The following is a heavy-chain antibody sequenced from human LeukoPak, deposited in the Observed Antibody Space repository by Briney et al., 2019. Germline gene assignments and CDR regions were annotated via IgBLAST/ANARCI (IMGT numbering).Heavy chain of an antibody. CDR1: GFTFSNAW. J-gene: IGHJ4*02. Sequence: PGGSLRLSCAASGFTFSNAWMNWVRQAPGKGLEWVGRIKSKTDGGTTDYAAPVKGRFTISRDDSKNTLYLQMNSLKTADTAVYYCSTTYYYDSSEGYWGQGTLVTVSS. CDR2: IKSKTDGGTT. V-gene: IGHV3-15*07. D-gene: IGHD3-22*01. CDR3: STTYYYDSSEGY.